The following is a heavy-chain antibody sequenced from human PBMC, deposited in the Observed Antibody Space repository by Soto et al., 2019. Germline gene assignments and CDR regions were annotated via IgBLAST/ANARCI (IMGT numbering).Heavy chain of an antibody. D-gene: IGHD3-3*01. V-gene: IGHV4-59*08. Sequence: PSETLSLTCTVSGGSISSYYWSWIRQPPGKGLEWIGYIYYSGSTNYTPSLKSRVTISVDTSKNQFSLKLSSVTAADTAVYYCARHSFTMRYDYWGQGTLVTVSS. J-gene: IGHJ4*02. CDR3: ARHSFTMRYDY. CDR1: GGSISSYY. CDR2: IYYSGST.